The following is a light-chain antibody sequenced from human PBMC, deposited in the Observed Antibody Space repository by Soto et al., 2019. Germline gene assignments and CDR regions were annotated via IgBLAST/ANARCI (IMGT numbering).Light chain of an antibody. CDR2: EVT. Sequence: QSALTQPPSASGSPGQSVTISCTGTSSDVGAYNYVSWYQQHAGKAPKLVIYEVTKRPSGVPDRFSGSKSANTASLTVSGLQDEDEADYYCSSFASSNTWVFGGGTKLTFL. CDR1: SSDVGAYNY. V-gene: IGLV2-8*01. J-gene: IGLJ3*02. CDR3: SSFASSNTWV.